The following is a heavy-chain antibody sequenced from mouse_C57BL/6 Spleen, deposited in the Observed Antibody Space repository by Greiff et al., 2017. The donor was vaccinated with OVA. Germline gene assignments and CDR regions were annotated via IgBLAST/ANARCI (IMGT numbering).Heavy chain of an antibody. V-gene: IGHV1-18*01. D-gene: IGHD2-4*01. CDR2: INPNNGGT. J-gene: IGHJ3*01. CDR1: GYTFTDYN. CDR3: ARDYDYLFAY. Sequence: EVKLQQSGPELVKPGASVKIPCKASGYTFTDYNMDWVKQSHGKSLEWIGDINPNNGGTIYNQKFKGKATLTVDKSYSTAYMELRSLTSEDTAVYYCARDYDYLFAYWGQGTLVTVSA.